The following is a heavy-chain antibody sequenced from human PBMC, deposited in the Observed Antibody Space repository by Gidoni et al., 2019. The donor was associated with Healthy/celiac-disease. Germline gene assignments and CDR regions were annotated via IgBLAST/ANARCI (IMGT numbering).Heavy chain of an antibody. Sequence: QVQLQESGPGLVKPSGTLSPTCAVSGGTISSSNWWSWVRQPPGKGLEWIGGIYHSGSTNYNPSLKSRVTISVDKSTNQFSLKLSSVTAADTAVYSCARDFGVGDSYWGQGTLVTVSS. CDR3: ARDFGVGDSY. D-gene: IGHD3-10*01. CDR1: GGTISSSNW. J-gene: IGHJ4*02. CDR2: IYHSGST. V-gene: IGHV4-4*02.